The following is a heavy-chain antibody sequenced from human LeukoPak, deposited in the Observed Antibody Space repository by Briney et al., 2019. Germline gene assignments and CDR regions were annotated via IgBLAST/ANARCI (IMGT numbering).Heavy chain of an antibody. D-gene: IGHD2-15*01. J-gene: IGHJ4*02. CDR1: GGSFSGYY. Sequence: SETLSLTFAVYGGSFSGYYWSWIHEPPGKGVEWIGEINDSGRTNYHPSLKSRVTISVDTSKNHFSLKLSSVTAADTAVYYCARRPTGYCSGGSCYYYFDYWGQGTLVTVSS. CDR3: ARRPTGYCSGGSCYYYFDY. CDR2: INDSGRT. V-gene: IGHV4-34*01.